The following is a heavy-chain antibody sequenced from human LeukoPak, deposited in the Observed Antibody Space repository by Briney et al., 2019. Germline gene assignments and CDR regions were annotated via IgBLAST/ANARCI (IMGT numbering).Heavy chain of an antibody. D-gene: IGHD3-9*01. CDR3: ARGLLDYDILTGYDY. J-gene: IGHJ4*02. Sequence: GRSLRLSCAASGFTFSSYAMHWVRQAPGKGLEWVAVISYDGSNKYYADSVKGRFTISRDNAKNSLYLQMNSLRAEDTALYYRARGLLDYDILTGYDYWGQGTLVTVSS. CDR2: ISYDGSNK. CDR1: GFTFSSYA. V-gene: IGHV3-30-3*01.